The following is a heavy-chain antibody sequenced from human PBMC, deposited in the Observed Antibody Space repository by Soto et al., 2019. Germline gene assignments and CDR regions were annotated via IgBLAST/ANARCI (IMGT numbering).Heavy chain of an antibody. CDR3: ANEIRPNDY. CDR2: ISISGGNT. V-gene: IGHV3-23*01. D-gene: IGHD4-17*01. Sequence: EVQLLESGGGLVQPGGSLRLSCAASGLPFSSHAMSWVRQAPGKGLEWVSSISISGGNTYYADSVRGRSTISRDNSKNTLYLHMNSLTAEDTAIYYCANEIRPNDYWGQGTLVTVSS. J-gene: IGHJ4*02. CDR1: GLPFSSHA.